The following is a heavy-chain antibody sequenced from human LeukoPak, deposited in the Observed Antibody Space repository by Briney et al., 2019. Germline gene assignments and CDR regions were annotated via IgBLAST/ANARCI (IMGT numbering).Heavy chain of an antibody. J-gene: IGHJ4*02. Sequence: ASVKVSCKASGYTFTSYGISWVRQAPGQGLEWMGWISAYNGNTNYAQKLQGRVTLPTDTSTSTAYMELRRLRSDDAAVYYCARARGGPSDLWFGELSSIGGATDFDYWGQGTLVTVSS. D-gene: IGHD3-10*01. V-gene: IGHV1-18*01. CDR2: ISAYNGNT. CDR1: GYTFTSYG. CDR3: ARARGGPSDLWFGELSSIGGATDFDY.